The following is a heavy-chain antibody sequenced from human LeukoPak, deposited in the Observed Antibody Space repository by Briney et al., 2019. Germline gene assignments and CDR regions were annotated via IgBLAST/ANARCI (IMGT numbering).Heavy chain of an antibody. CDR2: ISAYNGNT. D-gene: IGHD4-11*01. CDR3: ARDAGPTTVSRDNWFDP. CDR1: GYTFTSYG. V-gene: IGHV1-18*01. Sequence: ASVKVSCKASGYTFTSYGISWVRQAPGQGLEWMGWISAYNGNTNYAQKLQGRGTMTTDTSTSTAYMELRSLRSDDTAVYYCARDAGPTTVSRDNWFDPWGQGTLVTVSS. J-gene: IGHJ5*02.